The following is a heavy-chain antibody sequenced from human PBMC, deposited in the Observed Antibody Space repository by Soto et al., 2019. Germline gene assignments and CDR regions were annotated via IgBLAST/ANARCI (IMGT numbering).Heavy chain of an antibody. CDR3: ATISTYYYDSSGYPY. CDR1: GFTFSSYA. CDR2: ISGSGGST. J-gene: IGHJ4*02. Sequence: EVQLLESGGGLVQPGGSLRLSCAASGFTFSSYAMSWVRQAPGKGLEWVSAISGSGGSTYYADSVKGRFTISRDNSKNTLYLQMNSLRAEDTAVYYCATISTYYYDSSGYPYWCQGTLVTVSS. V-gene: IGHV3-23*01. D-gene: IGHD3-22*01.